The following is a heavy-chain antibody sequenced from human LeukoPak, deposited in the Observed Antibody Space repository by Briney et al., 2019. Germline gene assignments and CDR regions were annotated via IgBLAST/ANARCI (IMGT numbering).Heavy chain of an antibody. Sequence: GGSLRLSCAASVFTFSSYGMHWVRQAPGKGLEWVAFIRYDGSNKYYADSVKGRFTISRDNSKNTLYLQMNSLRAEDTAVYYCAKDLTTVTTSDFDYWGQGTLVTVSS. CDR1: VFTFSSYG. D-gene: IGHD4-11*01. CDR2: IRYDGSNK. CDR3: AKDLTTVTTSDFDY. J-gene: IGHJ4*02. V-gene: IGHV3-30*02.